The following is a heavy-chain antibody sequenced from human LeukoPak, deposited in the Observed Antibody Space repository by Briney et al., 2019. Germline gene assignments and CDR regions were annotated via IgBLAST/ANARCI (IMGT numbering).Heavy chain of an antibody. V-gene: IGHV1-2*02. D-gene: IGHD2-15*01. CDR3: ARDLVVAVAATQSPSDGMDV. Sequence: ASVKVSCKASGYTFTAYYIHWVRQAPGQGLEWMGWINPNSGGTNYAQKFQGRVTMTRDTSSSTAYMELSRLRSDDTAVYYCARDLVVAVAATQSPSDGMDVWGQGTTVTVSS. CDR2: INPNSGGT. CDR1: GYTFTAYY. J-gene: IGHJ6*02.